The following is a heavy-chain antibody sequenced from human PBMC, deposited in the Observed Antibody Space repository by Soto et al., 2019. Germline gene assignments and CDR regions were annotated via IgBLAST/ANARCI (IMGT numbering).Heavy chain of an antibody. CDR3: ASKDGDSTRDTDG. Sequence: GWSLRLSCAASGFTFSSYSMNWVRQAPGKGLEWVSSISSSSSYIYYADSVKGRFTISRDNAKNSLYLQMNSLRAEDTAVYYCASKDGDSTRDTDGWGIATKLTVAS. CDR1: GFTFSSYS. D-gene: IGHD6-13*01. V-gene: IGHV3-21*01. CDR2: ISSSSSYI. J-gene: IGHJ6*03.